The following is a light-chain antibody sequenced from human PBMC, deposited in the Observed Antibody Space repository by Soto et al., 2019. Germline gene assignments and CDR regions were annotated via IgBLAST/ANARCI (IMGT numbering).Light chain of an antibody. V-gene: IGKV3-11*01. CDR2: DAS. Sequence: EIVLTQSPATLSLSPGERATLSCRASQSVGSSLAWYQQKPGQAPRLLIYDASSRATGIPARFSGSGSGTDFTLTISSLEPEDFAVYFCQQRSDWPPLTFGQGTRLEIK. CDR3: QQRSDWPPLT. CDR1: QSVGSS. J-gene: IGKJ5*01.